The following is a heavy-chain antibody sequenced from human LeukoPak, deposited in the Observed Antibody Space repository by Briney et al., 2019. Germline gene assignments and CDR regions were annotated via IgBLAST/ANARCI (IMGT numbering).Heavy chain of an antibody. V-gene: IGHV4-38-2*01. Sequence: GSLRLSCAASGFTFSSYSMNWVRQAPGKGLEWIGSIYHSGSTYYNPSLKSRVTISVDTSKNQFSLKLSSVTAADTAVYYCTAYYYDSSGYYSPYYYYYMDVWGKGTTVTVSS. CDR2: IYHSGST. CDR1: GFTFSSYS. D-gene: IGHD3-22*01. CDR3: TAYYYDSSGYYSPYYYYYMDV. J-gene: IGHJ6*03.